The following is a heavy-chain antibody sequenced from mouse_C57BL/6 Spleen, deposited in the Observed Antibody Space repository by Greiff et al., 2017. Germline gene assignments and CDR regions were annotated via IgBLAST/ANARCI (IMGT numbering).Heavy chain of an antibody. J-gene: IGHJ1*03. D-gene: IGHD3-3*01. CDR3: ARGGRWYFDV. CDR2: IYPGDGDT. V-gene: IGHV1-80*01. Sequence: VKLVESGAELVKPGASVKISCKASGYAFSSYWMNWVKQRPGKGLEWIGQIYPGDGDTNYNGKFKGKATLTADKSSSTAYMQLSSLTSEDSAVYFCARGGRWYFDVWGTGTTVTVSS. CDR1: GYAFSSYW.